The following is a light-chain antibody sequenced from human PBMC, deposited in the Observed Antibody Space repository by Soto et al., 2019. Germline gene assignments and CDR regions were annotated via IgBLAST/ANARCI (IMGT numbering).Light chain of an antibody. J-gene: IGLJ3*02. CDR1: SSDVGGYNY. Sequence: QSVLTQPRSVSGSPGQSVTISCTGTSSDVGGYNYVSWYQQHPGKAPKLMIYDVSKRPSGVPDRFSGSKSGNTASLTISGLQAEDGADYYCCSYAGSYWVFGGGTKLTVL. CDR2: DVS. V-gene: IGLV2-11*01. CDR3: CSYAGSYWV.